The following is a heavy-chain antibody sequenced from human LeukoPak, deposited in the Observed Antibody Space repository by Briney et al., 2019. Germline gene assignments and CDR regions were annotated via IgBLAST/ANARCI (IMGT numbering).Heavy chain of an antibody. J-gene: IGHJ4*02. CDR3: ARSYCSSTSCHRIAIDY. CDR1: GFTFSSYA. V-gene: IGHV3-64*01. D-gene: IGHD2-2*01. CDR2: ISSNGDST. Sequence: QPGGSLRLSCAASGFTFSSYAMHWVRQAPGKGLEYVSAISSNGDSTYYATSVKGRFTISRDNSKNTLYLQMGSLRAEDMAVYYCARSYCSSTSCHRIAIDYWGQGTLVTVSS.